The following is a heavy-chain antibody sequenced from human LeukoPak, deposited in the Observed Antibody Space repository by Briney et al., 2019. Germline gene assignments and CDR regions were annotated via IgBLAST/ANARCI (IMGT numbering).Heavy chain of an antibody. Sequence: SVKVSCKASGGTFSSYAISWVRQAPGQGLEWMGRIIPIFGIANYAQKFQDRVTITADKSTSTAYMELSSLRSEDTAVYYCARDAVEVVPAAMYYNWFDPWGQGTLVTVSS. CDR2: IIPIFGIA. D-gene: IGHD2-2*01. V-gene: IGHV1-69*04. J-gene: IGHJ5*02. CDR1: GGTFSSYA. CDR3: ARDAVEVVPAAMYYNWFDP.